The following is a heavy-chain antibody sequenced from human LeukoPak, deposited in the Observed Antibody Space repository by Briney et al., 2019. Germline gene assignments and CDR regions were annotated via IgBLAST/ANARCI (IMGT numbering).Heavy chain of an antibody. CDR3: ARDRGTNYDFWSGYSTL. CDR2: ISSTSSTI. V-gene: IGHV3-48*01. CDR1: GFTFSTYG. D-gene: IGHD3-3*01. Sequence: PGGSLRLSCAVSGFTFSTYGINWVRQAPGKGLEWVSYISSTSSTIYYADSEKGRFTISRDNAKNSLYLQMNSLRVEDTAVYYCARDRGTNYDFWSGYSTLWGQGTLVTVSS. J-gene: IGHJ4*02.